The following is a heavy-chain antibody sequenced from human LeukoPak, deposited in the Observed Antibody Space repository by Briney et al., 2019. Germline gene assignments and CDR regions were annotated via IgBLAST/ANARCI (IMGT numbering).Heavy chain of an antibody. CDR3: ARSSDFDRFGLDY. Sequence: SETLSLTCTVSGGSISSYYWSWIRQSPGMGLEWIGYIYYSGSTNYNPSLKSRVTMSVDTSKNQFSLKLTSVTAADTAVYYCARSSDFDRFGLDYWGQGTLVTVSS. CDR2: IYYSGST. V-gene: IGHV4-59*01. D-gene: IGHD3-9*01. J-gene: IGHJ4*02. CDR1: GGSISSYY.